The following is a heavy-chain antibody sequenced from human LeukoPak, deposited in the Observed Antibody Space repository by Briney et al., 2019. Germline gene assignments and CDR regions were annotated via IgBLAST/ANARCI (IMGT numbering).Heavy chain of an antibody. CDR2: TYPGDSVT. CDR1: GYTFTTYW. CDR3: ARDHDYGDYFEY. D-gene: IGHD4-17*01. V-gene: IGHV5-51*01. J-gene: IGHJ4*02. Sequence: GESLKISCKGSGYTFTTYWIGWVRQMPGKGLEWMGVTYPGDSVTRYSPSFQGQVTISADKSISTAYLQWSSLKASDTAMYYCARDHDYGDYFEYWGQGTLVTVSA.